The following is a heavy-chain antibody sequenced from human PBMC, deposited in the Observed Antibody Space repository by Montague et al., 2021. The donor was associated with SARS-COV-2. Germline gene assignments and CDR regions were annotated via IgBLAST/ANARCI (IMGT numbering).Heavy chain of an antibody. J-gene: IGHJ3*01. Sequence: SLRLSCAASGFTFSSYSMSWVRQAPGKGLEWVSETSGSGCSTNYAASVKGLFTISRDTSKNTLNLKMNNLRAEDTALYYWAKVPKRWFVEFYAFDVWGQGTMVTVSS. V-gene: IGHV3-23*01. CDR1: GFTFSSYS. CDR3: AKVPKRWFVEFYAFDV. CDR2: TSGSGCST. D-gene: IGHD3-10*01.